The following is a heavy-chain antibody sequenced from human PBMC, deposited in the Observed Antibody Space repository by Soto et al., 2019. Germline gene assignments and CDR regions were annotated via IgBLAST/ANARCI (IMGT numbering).Heavy chain of an antibody. J-gene: IGHJ6*02. CDR3: TRQPDSGHDSPGYYYGMDV. Sequence: GGSLRLSCAASGFTFSGSAMHWVRQASGKGLEWVGRIRSKANSYATAYAASVKGRFTISRDDSKNTAYLQMNSLKTEDTAVYYCTRQPDSGHDSPGYYYGMDVWGQGTTVTVSS. D-gene: IGHD5-12*01. CDR2: IRSKANSYAT. V-gene: IGHV3-73*01. CDR1: GFTFSGSA.